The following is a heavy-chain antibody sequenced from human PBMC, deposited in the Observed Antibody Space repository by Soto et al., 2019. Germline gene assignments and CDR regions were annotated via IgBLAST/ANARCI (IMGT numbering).Heavy chain of an antibody. V-gene: IGHV3-15*07. CDR3: ASGDWSHDYYHAMDV. Sequence: PVASLRLSCAASGISFSNAWMNRVRQAPGTGLEWVGRVQNKADCETSDYYVSLKDRFTISRDDSKNILYLQMSSLRIDDTGVYFCASGDWSHDYYHAMDVWGQGT. CDR2: VQNKADCETS. D-gene: IGHD1-1*01. CDR1: GISFSNAW. J-gene: IGHJ6*02.